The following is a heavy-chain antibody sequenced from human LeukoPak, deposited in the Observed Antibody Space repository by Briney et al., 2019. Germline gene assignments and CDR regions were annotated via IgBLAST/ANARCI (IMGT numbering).Heavy chain of an antibody. CDR2: ISSDGRDK. CDR1: RFTFSSYE. J-gene: IGHJ4*02. CDR3: ARDLRRIAAYYFDY. D-gene: IGHD6-25*01. V-gene: IGHV3-30*03. Sequence: GGSLRLSCAASRFTFSSYEMNWVRQAPGKGLEWVAVISSDGRDKHHADSVKGRFTISRDNSKNTLYLQTNSLRAEDTAVYYCARDLRRIAAYYFDYWGQGTLVTVSS.